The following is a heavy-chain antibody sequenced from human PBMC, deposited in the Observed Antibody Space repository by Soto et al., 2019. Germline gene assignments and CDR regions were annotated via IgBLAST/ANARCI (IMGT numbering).Heavy chain of an antibody. D-gene: IGHD1-26*01. CDR2: IYYSGST. CDR1: GGSISSYY. V-gene: IGHV4-59*01. J-gene: IGHJ5*02. CDR3: ARSIVGATWWFDP. Sequence: SETLSLTCTVSGGSISSYYWSWIRQPPGKGLEWIGYIYYSGSTNCNPSLKSRVTISVDTSKNQFSLKLSSVTAADTAVYYCARSIVGATWWFDPWGQGTLVTVSS.